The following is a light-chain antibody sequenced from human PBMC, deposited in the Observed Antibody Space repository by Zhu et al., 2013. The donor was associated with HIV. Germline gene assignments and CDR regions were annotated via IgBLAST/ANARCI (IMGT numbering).Light chain of an antibody. CDR2: ATS. J-gene: IGKJ2*01. CDR1: QDVGND. V-gene: IGKV1-6*01. CDR3: LHDYSHPYT. Sequence: AIQMTQSPSSLSASVGDRVTITCRASQDVGNDLGWYQQIPGKPPQALIYATSILQSGVPSRFSGSGSGTDFTLTISSLQPDDFATYYCLHDYSHPYTFGQGTRLEIK.